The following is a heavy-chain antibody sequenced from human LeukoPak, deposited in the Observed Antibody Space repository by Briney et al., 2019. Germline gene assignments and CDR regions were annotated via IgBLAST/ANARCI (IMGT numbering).Heavy chain of an antibody. V-gene: IGHV3-74*01. D-gene: IGHD3-10*01. CDR3: ARLLLWFGESNYYFDY. CDR2: INSDGSST. CDR1: GFTFSTYW. J-gene: IGHJ4*02. Sequence: GGSLRLSCAASGFTFSTYWMHWVRQAPGKGLVWVSRINSDGSSTRYADSVKGRFTISRDNAKNSLYLQMNSLRAEDTAVYYCARLLLWFGESNYYFDYWGQGTLVTVSS.